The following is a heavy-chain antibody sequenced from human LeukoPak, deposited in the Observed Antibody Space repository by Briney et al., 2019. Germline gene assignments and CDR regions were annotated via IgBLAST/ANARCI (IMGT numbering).Heavy chain of an antibody. CDR2: ISGSGGST. J-gene: IGHJ4*02. D-gene: IGHD3-22*01. CDR3: AKDHSSSGSLFDY. Sequence: GGSLRLSCAASGFTFSSYAMSWVRPAPGKGLEWVSAISGSGGSTYYADSVKGRFTISRDNSKNTLYLQMNSLRAEDTAVYYCAKDHSSSGSLFDYWGQGTLVTVSS. V-gene: IGHV3-23*01. CDR1: GFTFSSYA.